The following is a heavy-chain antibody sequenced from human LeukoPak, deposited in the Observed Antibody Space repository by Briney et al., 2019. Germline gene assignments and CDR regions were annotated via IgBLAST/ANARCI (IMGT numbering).Heavy chain of an antibody. CDR1: GFTFSSYA. J-gene: IGHJ4*02. V-gene: IGHV3-30-3*01. CDR2: ISYDGSNK. D-gene: IGHD1-26*01. Sequence: GGSLRLSCAASGFTFSSYAMHWVRQAPGKGLEWVAVISYDGSNKYYADSVKGRFTISRDNSKNTLYLQMNSLRAEDTAVYYCARADVGATQFDYWGQGTLVTVSS. CDR3: ARADVGATQFDY.